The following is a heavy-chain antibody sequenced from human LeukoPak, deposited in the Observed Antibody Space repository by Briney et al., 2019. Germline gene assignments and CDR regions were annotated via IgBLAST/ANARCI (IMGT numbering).Heavy chain of an antibody. D-gene: IGHD2-2*01. CDR3: ARDLGVVPAAPPSYYYYGMDV. CDR2: INPNSGGT. Sequence: ASVKVSCKASGYTFTGYYMNWVRQAPGQGLEWMGWINPNSGGTNYAQKCQGRVTMTRDTSISTAYMELSRLRSDDTAVYYCARDLGVVPAAPPSYYYYGMDVWGQGTTVTVSS. V-gene: IGHV1-2*02. CDR1: GYTFTGYY. J-gene: IGHJ6*02.